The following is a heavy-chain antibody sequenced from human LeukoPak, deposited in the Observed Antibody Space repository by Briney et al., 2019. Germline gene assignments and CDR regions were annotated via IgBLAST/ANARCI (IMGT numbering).Heavy chain of an antibody. V-gene: IGHV4-34*01. CDR2: INHSGST. J-gene: IGHJ6*02. CDR1: GGSFSDYY. CDR3: ARYSSGSYPSYYYYYGMDV. D-gene: IGHD6-19*01. Sequence: SETLSLTCAVYGGSFSDYYWSWISQPPGKGLEWIGEINHSGSTNYNPSLKSRVTISVDTSKNQFSLKLSSVTAADTAVYYCARYSSGSYPSYYYYYGMDVWGQGTTVTVSS.